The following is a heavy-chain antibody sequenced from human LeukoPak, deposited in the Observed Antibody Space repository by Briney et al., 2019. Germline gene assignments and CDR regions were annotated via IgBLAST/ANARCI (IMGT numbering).Heavy chain of an antibody. Sequence: ASVKVSCKASGYTFTSYAMNWVRRAPGQGLEWMGWINTNTGNPTYAQGFTGRFVFPLDTSVSTAYLQISSLKAEDTAVYYCARGRYCSGGSCRTNWFDPWGQGTLVTVSS. CDR2: INTNTGNP. D-gene: IGHD2-15*01. J-gene: IGHJ5*02. CDR3: ARGRYCSGGSCRTNWFDP. CDR1: GYTFTSYA. V-gene: IGHV7-4-1*02.